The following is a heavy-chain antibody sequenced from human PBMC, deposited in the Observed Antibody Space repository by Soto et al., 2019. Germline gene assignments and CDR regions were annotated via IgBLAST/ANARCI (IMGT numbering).Heavy chain of an antibody. CDR1: GFTFSSYA. CDR3: VKAVYLLDFDY. V-gene: IGHV3-23*01. J-gene: IGHJ4*02. D-gene: IGHD2-8*01. Sequence: EVQLLESGGGLIQPGGSLRLSCAASGFTFSSYAMTWVRQAPGKGLEWVSTISGTGTTKYYADSVKGRFTISRDNSKNTLYLQMNSLRTEDTAVYYCVKAVYLLDFDYWGQGTLVTVSS. CDR2: ISGTGTTK.